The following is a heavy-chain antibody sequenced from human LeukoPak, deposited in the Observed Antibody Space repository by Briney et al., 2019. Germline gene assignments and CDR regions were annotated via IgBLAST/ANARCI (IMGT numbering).Heavy chain of an antibody. J-gene: IGHJ4*02. Sequence: SVKVSCKASGFTFTSSAMQWVRQARGQRLEWIGWIVVGSGNTNYAQKFQERVTITRDMSTSTAYMELSSLRSEDTAVYYCAAGEYGDYNGFDYWGQGTLVTISS. CDR2: IVVGSGNT. D-gene: IGHD4-17*01. V-gene: IGHV1-58*02. CDR3: AAGEYGDYNGFDY. CDR1: GFTFTSSA.